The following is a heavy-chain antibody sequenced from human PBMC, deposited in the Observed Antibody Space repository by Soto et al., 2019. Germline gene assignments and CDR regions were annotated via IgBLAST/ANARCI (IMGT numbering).Heavy chain of an antibody. V-gene: IGHV4-39*02. D-gene: IGHD4-17*01. J-gene: IGHJ3*02. CDR2: IHYRGST. CDR1: GDSMTTNNYY. CDR3: ARLSDYGDYEAFDI. Sequence: QVHLQESGPGLVKPSETLSLTCTVSGDSMTTNNYYWGWVRQTPGKGLEYIGSIHYRGSTWYNASLKSRVTISVDTSKKHFALRLSSMTAADTAMYYCARLSDYGDYEAFDIWGQGTVVTVSS.